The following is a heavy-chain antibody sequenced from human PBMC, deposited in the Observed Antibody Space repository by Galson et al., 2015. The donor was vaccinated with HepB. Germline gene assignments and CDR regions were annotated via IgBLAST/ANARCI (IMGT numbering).Heavy chain of an antibody. Sequence: SLRLSCAASGFTFSGSAMHWVRQAPGKGLEWVSVIYSGGSRYYADSVKGRFIISRDSSKNTLYLQMNSLRAEDTAVYYCARGPTTVQTFDYWGQGTLVTVSS. CDR3: ARGPTTVQTFDY. V-gene: IGHV3-53*01. CDR2: IYSGGSR. D-gene: IGHD4-11*01. J-gene: IGHJ4*02. CDR1: GFTFSGSA.